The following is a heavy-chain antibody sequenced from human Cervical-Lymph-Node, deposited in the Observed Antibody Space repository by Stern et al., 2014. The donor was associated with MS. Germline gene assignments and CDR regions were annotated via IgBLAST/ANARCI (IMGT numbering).Heavy chain of an antibody. J-gene: IGHJ4*02. CDR3: ARRMVRSDYFDY. V-gene: IGHV2-5*02. Sequence: QVPLKESGPTLLKPTQTLTLTCSFSGFSLTTRDVAVGWIRQPPGKALDWLELIYWDDDERYNLSLKNRLSISKDTFRNRVVLTMTGMDRVDTGTYFCARRMVRSDYFDYWGQGILVTVSS. CDR2: IYWDDDE. D-gene: IGHD3-10*01. CDR1: GFSLTTRDVA.